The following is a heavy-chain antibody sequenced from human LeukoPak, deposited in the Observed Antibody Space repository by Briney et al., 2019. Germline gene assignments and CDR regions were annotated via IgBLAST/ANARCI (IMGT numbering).Heavy chain of an antibody. V-gene: IGHV3-21*01. Sequence: GGSLRLSCATSGFTFSDYSMNWVRQAPGKGLEWVSSISSGSRPMYYADSVKGRFTISRDNAKNSLYLQMNSLRAEDTAVYYCARDYFYCGGDCFVDYWGQGTLVSVSS. CDR1: GFTFSDYS. J-gene: IGHJ4*02. CDR2: ISSGSRPM. D-gene: IGHD2-21*02. CDR3: ARDYFYCGGDCFVDY.